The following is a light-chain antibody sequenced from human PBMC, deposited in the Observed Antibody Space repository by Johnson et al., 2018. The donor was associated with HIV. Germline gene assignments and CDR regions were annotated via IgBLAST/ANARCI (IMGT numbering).Light chain of an antibody. V-gene: IGLV1-51*01. CDR1: SSNIGNNY. J-gene: IGLJ1*01. CDR2: DNN. Sequence: QLVLTQPPSVSAAPGQKVTISCSGSSSNIGNNYVSWYQQLPGTAPKLLIYDNNKRPSGIPDRFSGSKSGTSATLGITGLQTVDEADYYCGTWDSSLSAYVFGTGTKVTAL. CDR3: GTWDSSLSAYV.